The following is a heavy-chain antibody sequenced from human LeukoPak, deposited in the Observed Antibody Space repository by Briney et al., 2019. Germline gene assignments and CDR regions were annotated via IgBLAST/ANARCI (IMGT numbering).Heavy chain of an antibody. CDR3: AREQQLDAFDI. J-gene: IGHJ3*02. V-gene: IGHV1-69*04. CDR2: IIPILGIA. D-gene: IGHD6-13*01. Sequence: ASVKVSCKASGYTFTGYYMHWVRQAPGQGLEWMGRIIPILGIANYAQKFQGRVTITADKSTSTAYMELSSLRSEDTAVYYCAREQQLDAFDIWGQGAMVTVSS. CDR1: GYTFTGYY.